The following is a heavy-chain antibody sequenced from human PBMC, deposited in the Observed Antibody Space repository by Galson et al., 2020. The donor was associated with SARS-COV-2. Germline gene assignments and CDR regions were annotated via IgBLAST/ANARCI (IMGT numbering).Heavy chain of an antibody. D-gene: IGHD4-4*01. V-gene: IGHV3-43*01. Sequence: GGSLRLSCAASGFTFDDYSMHWVRQAPGKGLEWVSLITWDGGSTYYADSVKGRFTISRDNSKNSLYLQMNSLRTEDTASYYCAKDYIQYTYYYGMDVWGQGTTVTVSS. CDR1: GFTFDDYS. CDR3: AKDYIQYTYYYGMDV. J-gene: IGHJ6*02. CDR2: ITWDGGST.